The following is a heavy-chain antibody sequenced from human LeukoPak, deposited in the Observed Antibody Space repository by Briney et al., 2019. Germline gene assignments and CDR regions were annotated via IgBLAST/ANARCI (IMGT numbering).Heavy chain of an antibody. CDR1: GFTFDGYA. Sequence: GGSLRLSCAASGFTFDGYAMHWVRQAPGKGLEWVSGISWNSGSIGYADSVKGRFTISRDNAKNSLYLQMNSLRAEDTALYYCAKDKIRYSSSWIDYWGQGTLVTVSS. CDR3: AKDKIRYSSSWIDY. V-gene: IGHV3-9*01. D-gene: IGHD6-13*01. J-gene: IGHJ4*02. CDR2: ISWNSGSI.